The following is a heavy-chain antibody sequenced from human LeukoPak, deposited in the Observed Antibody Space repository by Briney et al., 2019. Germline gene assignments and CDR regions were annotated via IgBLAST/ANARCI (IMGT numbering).Heavy chain of an antibody. D-gene: IGHD3-22*01. CDR3: ARDLKTYYDSSGYYHDY. V-gene: IGHV1-2*02. CDR1: GGTFSSYA. CDR2: INPNSGGT. J-gene: IGHJ4*02. Sequence: GASVKVSCKASGGTFSSYAISWVRQAPGQGLEWMGWINPNSGGTNYAQKFQGRVTMTRDTSISTAYMELSRLRSDDTAVYYCARDLKTYYDSSGYYHDYWGQGTLVTVSS.